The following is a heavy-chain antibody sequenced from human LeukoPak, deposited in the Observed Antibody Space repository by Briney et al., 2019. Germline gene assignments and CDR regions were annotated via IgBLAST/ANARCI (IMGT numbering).Heavy chain of an antibody. CDR1: GGYIITSGHY. D-gene: IGHD4-23*01. CDR3: ARERSSSGGHNWFDP. V-gene: IGHV4-39*07. Sequence: SETLSLTCTVSGGYIITSGHYWGWIRQPPGEGLEWIGSVYYTGVTSTNPFFRSRMSISVDTSKNQFSLNLTSVTAADAAVYYCARERSSSGGHNWFDPWGQGTLVTVSS. CDR2: VYYTGVT. J-gene: IGHJ5*02.